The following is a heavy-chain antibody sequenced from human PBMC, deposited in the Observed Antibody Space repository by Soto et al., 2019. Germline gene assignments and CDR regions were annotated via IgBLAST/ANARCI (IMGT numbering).Heavy chain of an antibody. V-gene: IGHV1-3*01. CDR1: GYTFTKYV. CDR3: ARDGAVAGNTNFDY. D-gene: IGHD6-19*01. CDR2: INAGNGNT. J-gene: IGHJ4*02. Sequence: QVQLVQSGAEVKKPGASVKVSCKASGYTFTKYVIHWVRQAPGQRLEWMGWINAGNGNTKYSQKFQGRVTISRDTSASTAYMELSSLRSEDTAVYYCARDGAVAGNTNFDYWGQGTLVTVSS.